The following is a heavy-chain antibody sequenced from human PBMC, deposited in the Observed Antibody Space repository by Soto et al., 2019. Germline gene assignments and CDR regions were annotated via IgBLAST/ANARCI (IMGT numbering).Heavy chain of an antibody. D-gene: IGHD2-15*01. CDR2: IFPGDSNT. V-gene: IGHV5-51*01. CDR3: ARSRTYGGNSFDY. J-gene: IGHJ4*02. CDR1: GYTFTSYW. Sequence: PGESLKISCKGSGYTFTSYWIGWVRQMPGSGLEWMAIIFPGDSNTKYSPSFQGQVTVSADKSIGTAYLQWSSLKASDTAMYYCARSRTYGGNSFDYWGQGTLVTVSS.